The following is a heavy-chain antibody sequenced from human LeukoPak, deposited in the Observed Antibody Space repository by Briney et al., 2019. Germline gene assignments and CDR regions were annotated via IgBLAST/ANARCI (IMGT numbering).Heavy chain of an antibody. J-gene: IGHJ4*02. CDR2: IIPIFGTA. CDR3: ARDSPERGYSYGPLDNYFDY. CDR1: GGTFSSYA. V-gene: IGHV1-69*13. Sequence: SVKVSCKASGGTFSSYAISWVRQAPGQGLEWMGGIIPIFGTANYAQKFQGRVTITADESTSTAYMELSSLRSEDTAVYYCARDSPERGYSYGPLDNYFDYWGQGTLVTVSS. D-gene: IGHD5-18*01.